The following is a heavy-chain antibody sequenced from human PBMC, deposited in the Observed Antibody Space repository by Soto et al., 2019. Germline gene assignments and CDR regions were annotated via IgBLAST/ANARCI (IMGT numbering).Heavy chain of an antibody. CDR3: AKERSVVATTPDFDY. D-gene: IGHD5-12*01. CDR1: GFTFSSFG. CDR2: ASYDGSYK. V-gene: IGHV3-30*18. Sequence: ESGGGVVQPGRSLRLSCAASGFTFSSFGMHWVRQAPGKGLEWVAVASYDGSYKYYADSVKGRFTISRDNSKNTLYLQMNSPRAEDTAVYYCAKERSVVATTPDFDYWGQGTLVTVSS. J-gene: IGHJ4*02.